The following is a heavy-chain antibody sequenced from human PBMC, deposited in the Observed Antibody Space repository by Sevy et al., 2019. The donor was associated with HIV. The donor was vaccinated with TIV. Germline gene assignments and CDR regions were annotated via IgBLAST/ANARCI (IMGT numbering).Heavy chain of an antibody. CDR2: IIPIFGTA. CDR1: GGTFSSYA. Sequence: ASVKVSCKASGGTFSSYAISWVRQAPGQGLEWMGGIIPIFGTANYAQKFQGRVTITADESTSTAYMELSSLRSEDTAVYYCARRKEYYDSSGYYYESALDIWGQGTMVTVSS. D-gene: IGHD3-22*01. J-gene: IGHJ3*02. V-gene: IGHV1-69*13. CDR3: ARRKEYYDSSGYYYESALDI.